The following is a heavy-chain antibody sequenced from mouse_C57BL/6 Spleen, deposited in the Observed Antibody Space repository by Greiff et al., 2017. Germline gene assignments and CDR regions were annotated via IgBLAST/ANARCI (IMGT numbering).Heavy chain of an antibody. D-gene: IGHD1-1*01. CDR3: AKGALLRYYFDY. CDR1: GFSLTSYG. J-gene: IGHJ2*01. Sequence: VKLMESGPGLVQPSQSLSITCTVSGFSLTSYGVHWVSQSPGKGLEWLGVIWRGGSTDYNAAFLSRLSITKDNSKSHVFFKMNSLQADDTAIYYCAKGALLRYYFDYWGQGTTLTVSS. V-gene: IGHV2-5*01. CDR2: IWRGGST.